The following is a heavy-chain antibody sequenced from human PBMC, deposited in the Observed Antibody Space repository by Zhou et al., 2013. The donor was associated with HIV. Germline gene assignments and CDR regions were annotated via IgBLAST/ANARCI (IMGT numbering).Heavy chain of an antibody. J-gene: IGHJ6*03. CDR3: ARAVEDYYDSSGYYYYYYMDV. D-gene: IGHD3-22*01. Sequence: QVQLVQSGAEVKKPGASVKVSCKASGYTFTSYYMHWVRQAPGQGLEWMGIINPSGGSTSYAQKFQGRVTMTRDTSTSTVYMELSSLRSEDTAVYYCARAVEDYYDSSGYYYYYYMDVWGKGTTVTVSS. CDR1: GYTFTSYY. CDR2: INPSGGST. V-gene: IGHV1-46*03.